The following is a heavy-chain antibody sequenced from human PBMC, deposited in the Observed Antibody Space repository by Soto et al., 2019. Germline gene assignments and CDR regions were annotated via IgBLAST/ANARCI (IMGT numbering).Heavy chain of an antibody. J-gene: IGHJ5*02. Sequence: PSETLSLTCTVSGGSISSSSHFWGWIRQPPGKGLEWIGSIYYSRSTYYNPSLKSRVTISVDSSKNQFSLKLNSVTAADTAVFYCAREGGGAWFDPWGQGTLVTVSS. D-gene: IGHD3-16*01. CDR2: IYYSRST. V-gene: IGHV4-39*02. CDR3: AREGGGAWFDP. CDR1: GGSISSSSHF.